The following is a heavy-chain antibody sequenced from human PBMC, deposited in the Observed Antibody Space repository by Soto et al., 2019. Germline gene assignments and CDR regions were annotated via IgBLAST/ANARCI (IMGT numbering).Heavy chain of an antibody. CDR1: GFTFSSYS. CDR2: ISSSSSYI. V-gene: IGHV3-21*01. Sequence: GGSLRLSCAASGFTFSSYSMNWVRQAPGKGLEWVSSISSSSSYIYYADSVKGRFTISRDNAKNSLYLQMNSLRAEDTAVYYCARDLDDFWSGYNWFDPWGQGTLVTVSS. J-gene: IGHJ5*02. D-gene: IGHD3-3*01. CDR3: ARDLDDFWSGYNWFDP.